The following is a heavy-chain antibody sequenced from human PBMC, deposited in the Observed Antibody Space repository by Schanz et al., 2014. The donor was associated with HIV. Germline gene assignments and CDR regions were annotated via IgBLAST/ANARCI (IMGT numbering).Heavy chain of an antibody. J-gene: IGHJ6*02. CDR2: IWYDGTNK. Sequence: QVQLVESGGGVVQPGRSLRLSCAASGFTFSNYGMNWVRQAPGKGLEWVAVIWYDGTNKYYADSVKGRFTISRDNSRKTLYLQMNSLRVEDTAVYYCANTEFPYSSSSDYYYGMDVWGQGTTVTVSS. CDR1: GFTFSNYG. CDR3: ANTEFPYSSSSDYYYGMDV. D-gene: IGHD6-6*01. V-gene: IGHV3-33*08.